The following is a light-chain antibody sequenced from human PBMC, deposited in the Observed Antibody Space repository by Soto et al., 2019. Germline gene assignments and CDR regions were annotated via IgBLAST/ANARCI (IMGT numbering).Light chain of an antibody. Sequence: DIQMTQSPSTLSASVGDRVTITCRASQSISSWLAWYQQKPGKAPKLLIYDASSLESGVPSRFGGSGSGTEFTLTISSLQPDDFATYYCQQYNSYSTFTFGPGTKVDIK. J-gene: IGKJ3*01. CDR2: DAS. V-gene: IGKV1-5*01. CDR3: QQYNSYSTFT. CDR1: QSISSW.